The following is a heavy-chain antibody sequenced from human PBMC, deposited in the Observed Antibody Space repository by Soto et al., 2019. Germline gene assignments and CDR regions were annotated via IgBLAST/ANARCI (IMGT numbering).Heavy chain of an antibody. CDR1: GFTFTSHA. CDR3: AREGALKPFSS. J-gene: IGHJ5*02. V-gene: IGHV3-30*03. Sequence: SGGSLRLSCAASGFTFTSHAMHWVRQTPGKGLEWVAAISYDEIDKKYASSVKGRFTVSRDNVKNTLSLQMDSLRVEDTAVYYCAREGALKPFSSWGQGALVTVSS. CDR2: ISYDEIDK.